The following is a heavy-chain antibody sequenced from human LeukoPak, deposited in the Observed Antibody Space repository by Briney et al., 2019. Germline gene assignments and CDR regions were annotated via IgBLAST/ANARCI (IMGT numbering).Heavy chain of an antibody. CDR2: IRYDGSNK. D-gene: IGHD1-26*01. V-gene: IGHV3-30*02. CDR3: AKGWESRD. J-gene: IGHJ4*02. CDR1: GFTFSSYG. Sequence: GGSLRLSCAASGFTFSSYGMHWVRQAPGKGLEWVAFIRYDGSNKYYVDSVKGRFTTSRDNSKNTLYLQMNSLRTEDTAVYYCAKGWESRDWGQGTLVTVSS.